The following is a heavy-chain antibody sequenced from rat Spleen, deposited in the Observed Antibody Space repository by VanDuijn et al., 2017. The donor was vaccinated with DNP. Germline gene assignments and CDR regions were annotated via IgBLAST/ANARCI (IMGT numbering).Heavy chain of an antibody. D-gene: IGHD1-4*01. V-gene: IGHV2S12*01. CDR3: ARELPEQRVSPHSFDS. J-gene: IGHJ2*01. CDR1: GFSLTSYG. CDR2: ISSGGST. Sequence: QVQLKESGPGLVQPSQTLSLTCTVSGFSLTSYGVSWVRQPPGKGLEWIAAISSGGSTYYNSAFKSRLSISRDTSKSQVFLKMNSLQSDDTATYYCARELPEQRVSPHSFDSWGQGVMVTVSS.